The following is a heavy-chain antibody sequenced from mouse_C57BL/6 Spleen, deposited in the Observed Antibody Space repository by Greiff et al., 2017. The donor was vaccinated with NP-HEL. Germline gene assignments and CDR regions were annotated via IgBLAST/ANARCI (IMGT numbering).Heavy chain of an antibody. J-gene: IGHJ1*03. Sequence: VQLQQPGAELVKPGASVKMSCKASGYTFTSYWITWVKQRPGQGLEWIGDIYPGSGSTNYNEKFKSKATLTVDTSSSTAYMQLSSLTSEDSAVYYCARWEVTTRWYFDVWGTGTTVTVSS. CDR3: ARWEVTTRWYFDV. CDR2: IYPGSGST. D-gene: IGHD2-2*01. CDR1: GYTFTSYW. V-gene: IGHV1-55*01.